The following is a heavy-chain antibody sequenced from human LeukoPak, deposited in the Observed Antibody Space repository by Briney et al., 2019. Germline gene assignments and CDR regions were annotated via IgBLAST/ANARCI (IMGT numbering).Heavy chain of an antibody. Sequence: GGSLRPSCAASGFTFSTYGMHWVRQAPGKGLEWVAFELHDGSEQYYVDSVKGRFTISRDNAKNSLYLQMNSLRADDTAVYYCARAPRIVVVPAAMGRGNWFDPWGQGTLVTVSS. CDR1: GFTFSTYG. CDR2: ELHDGSEQ. J-gene: IGHJ5*02. V-gene: IGHV3-30*02. CDR3: ARAPRIVVVPAAMGRGNWFDP. D-gene: IGHD2-2*01.